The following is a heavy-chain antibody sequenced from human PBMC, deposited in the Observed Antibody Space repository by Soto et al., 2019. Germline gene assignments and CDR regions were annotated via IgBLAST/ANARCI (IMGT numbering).Heavy chain of an antibody. D-gene: IGHD5-12*01. CDR1: GYSFTNYG. Sequence: QVQLVQSGPEVKKPGASVKVSCKASGYSFTNYGISWVRQAPGQGLEWMGWISPYNGNTNDAQKFQVRVTMTTDTSPTTVYIELRSLISNDTAVYFCAGVIFQWAVVSGLFEYWGQGTLVTVSS. J-gene: IGHJ4*02. V-gene: IGHV1-18*01. CDR2: ISPYNGNT. CDR3: AGVIFQWAVVSGLFEY.